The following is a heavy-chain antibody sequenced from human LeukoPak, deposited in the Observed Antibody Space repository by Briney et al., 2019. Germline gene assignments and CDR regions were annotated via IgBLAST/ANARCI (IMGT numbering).Heavy chain of an antibody. CDR3: ARDGGGYSGYDLLNPYYGMEV. D-gene: IGHD5-12*01. CDR2: SIPIFGTA. J-gene: IGHJ6*04. Sequence: ASVKVCCKASGGTFSSYAISWVRQAPGQGLEWMGGSIPIFGTANYAQKFQGRVTITADKSTSTAYMEPSSLRSEDTAVYYCARDGGGYSGYDLLNPYYGMEVWGKGTTVTVSS. CDR1: GGTFSSYA. V-gene: IGHV1-69*06.